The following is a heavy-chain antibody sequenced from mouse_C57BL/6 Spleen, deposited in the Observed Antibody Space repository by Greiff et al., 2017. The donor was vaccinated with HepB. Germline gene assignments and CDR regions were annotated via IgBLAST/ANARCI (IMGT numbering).Heavy chain of an antibody. CDR2: IYPGSGST. Sequence: QVQLQQSGAELVKPGASVKMSCKASGYTFTSYWITWVKQRPGQGLEWIGDIYPGSGSTNYNEKFKSKATLTVDTSSSTAYMQLSSLTSEDSAVYYCARSRLRFITTVVEGYAMDYWGQGTSVTVSS. V-gene: IGHV1-55*01. CDR1: GYTFTSYW. J-gene: IGHJ4*01. D-gene: IGHD1-1*01. CDR3: ARSRLRFITTVVEGYAMDY.